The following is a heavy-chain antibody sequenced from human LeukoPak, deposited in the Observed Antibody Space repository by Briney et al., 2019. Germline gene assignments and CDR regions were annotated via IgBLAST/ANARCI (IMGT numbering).Heavy chain of an antibody. V-gene: IGHV3-15*01. CDR1: GFTFSNAW. CDR3: LYFWSGSSLVDY. Sequence: PGGPLRLSCAASGFTFSNAWMSWVRQAPGKGLEWVGRIKSKTDGGTTDYAAPVKGRFSISRDDSKNTLYLEIYSLKTEDTAMYYCLYFWSGSSLVDYWGQGTLVTVSS. J-gene: IGHJ4*02. CDR2: IKSKTDGGTT. D-gene: IGHD3-3*01.